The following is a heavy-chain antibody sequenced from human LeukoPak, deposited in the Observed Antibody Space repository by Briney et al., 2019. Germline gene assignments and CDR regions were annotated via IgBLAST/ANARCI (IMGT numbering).Heavy chain of an antibody. D-gene: IGHD3-10*01. Sequence: GGSLRLSCAGSGFMLSSYWMSWVRQAPGKGLEWVANIKQDGSEKYYVDSVKGRFTISRDNAKNSLYLQMNRLRAEDTAVYYCAREGSQSASATYPGNDWGQGTLVTVSS. CDR1: GFMLSSYW. V-gene: IGHV3-7*01. CDR2: IKQDGSEK. J-gene: IGHJ4*02. CDR3: AREGSQSASATYPGND.